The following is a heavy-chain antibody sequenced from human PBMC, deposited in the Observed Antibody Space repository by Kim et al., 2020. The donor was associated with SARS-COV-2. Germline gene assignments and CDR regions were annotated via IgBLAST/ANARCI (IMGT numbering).Heavy chain of an antibody. CDR3: ARAGRTWYGSGNWFDP. D-gene: IGHD3-10*01. Sequence: SETLSLTCAVYGGSFSGYYWSWIRQPPGKGLEWIGEINHSGSTNYNPSLKSRVTISVDTSKNQFSLKLSSVTAADTAVYYCARAGRTWYGSGNWFDPWGQGTLVTVSS. J-gene: IGHJ5*02. CDR1: GGSFSGYY. V-gene: IGHV4-34*01. CDR2: INHSGST.